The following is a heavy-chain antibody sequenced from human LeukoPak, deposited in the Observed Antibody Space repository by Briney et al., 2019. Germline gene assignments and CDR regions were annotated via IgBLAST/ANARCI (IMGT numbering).Heavy chain of an antibody. Sequence: GGSLRLSCAASGFTFDDYAMHWVRQAPGKGLEWVSGISWNSGSIGYADSVKGRFTISRDNAKNSLYLQMNSLRAEDTALYYCAKGMAQWGYYDMDVWGQGTTVTVSS. CDR3: AKGMAQWGYYDMDV. CDR1: GFTFDDYA. V-gene: IGHV3-9*01. D-gene: IGHD3-16*01. CDR2: ISWNSGSI. J-gene: IGHJ6*02.